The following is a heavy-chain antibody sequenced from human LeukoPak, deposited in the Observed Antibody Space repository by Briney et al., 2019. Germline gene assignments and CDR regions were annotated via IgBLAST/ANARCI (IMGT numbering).Heavy chain of an antibody. J-gene: IGHJ4*02. Sequence: ASVKVSCKASGYTFTGYYMHWVRQAPGQGLEWMGWINPNSGGTNYAQKFQGRDTMTRDTSISTAYMELSRLRSDDTAVYYCARAYYYDSVYYFDYWGQGTLVTVSS. V-gene: IGHV1-2*02. CDR1: GYTFTGYY. CDR2: INPNSGGT. CDR3: ARAYYYDSVYYFDY. D-gene: IGHD3-22*01.